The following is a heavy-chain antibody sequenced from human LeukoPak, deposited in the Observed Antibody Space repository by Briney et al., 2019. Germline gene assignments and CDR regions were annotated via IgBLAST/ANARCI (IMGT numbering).Heavy chain of an antibody. Sequence: SETLSLTCTVSGGSISSYYWSWIRQPAGKGLEWIGRIYTSGSTNYNPSLKSRVTMSVDTSKNQFSLKLSSVTAADTAVYYCARDGRSSSGWYYTVGSWFDPWGQGTLVTVSS. CDR1: GGSISSYY. D-gene: IGHD6-19*01. J-gene: IGHJ5*02. CDR2: IYTSGST. CDR3: ARDGRSSSGWYYTVGSWFDP. V-gene: IGHV4-4*07.